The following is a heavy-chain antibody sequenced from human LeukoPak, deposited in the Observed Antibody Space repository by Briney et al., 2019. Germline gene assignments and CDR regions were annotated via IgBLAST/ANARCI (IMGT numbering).Heavy chain of an antibody. CDR1: GFTFSSYS. J-gene: IGHJ4*02. V-gene: IGHV3-21*01. CDR2: ISSSSYI. Sequence: GGSLRLSCAAPGFTFSSYSMNWVRQAPGKGLEWVSSISSSSYIYYADSVKGRFTISRDNAKNSLYLQMNSLRAEDTAVYYCAREASIAARTAHFDYWGQGTLVTVSS. D-gene: IGHD6-6*01. CDR3: AREASIAARTAHFDY.